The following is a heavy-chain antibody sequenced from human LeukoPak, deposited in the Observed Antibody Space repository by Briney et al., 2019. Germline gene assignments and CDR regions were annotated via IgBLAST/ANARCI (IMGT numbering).Heavy chain of an antibody. V-gene: IGHV3-30-3*01. D-gene: IGHD4-17*01. CDR1: GFTFSSYA. J-gene: IGHJ4*02. Sequence: GRSLRLSCAASGFTFSSYAMHWVRQAPGKGLEWVAVISYDGSNKYYVDSVKGRFTISRDNSKNTLYLQMNSLRAEDTAVYYCARSGLKPSYGAFDYWGQGTLVTVSS. CDR2: ISYDGSNK. CDR3: ARSGLKPSYGAFDY.